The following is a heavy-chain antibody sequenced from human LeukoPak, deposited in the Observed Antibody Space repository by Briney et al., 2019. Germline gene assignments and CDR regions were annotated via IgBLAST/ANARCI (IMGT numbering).Heavy chain of an antibody. Sequence: SETLSLTCAVYGESFSGYYWSWIRQPPGKGLEWIGEINHSGSTNYNPSLKSRVTISVDTSKNQFSLKLSSVTAADTDVYYCARGGGSYLPFDYWGQGTLVTVSS. J-gene: IGHJ4*02. V-gene: IGHV4-34*01. CDR3: ARGGGSYLPFDY. CDR2: INHSGST. CDR1: GESFSGYY. D-gene: IGHD1-26*01.